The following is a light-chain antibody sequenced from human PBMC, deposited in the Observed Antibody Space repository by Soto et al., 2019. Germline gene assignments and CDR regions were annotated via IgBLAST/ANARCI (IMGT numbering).Light chain of an antibody. J-gene: IGKJ1*01. Sequence: DIQMIQSPSTLSASVGDRVTITCRASQSISSWLAWYQQKPGKAPKLLIYDASSLESGVPSRFSGSGSGTEFTLTISSLQPDDFATYYCQQYNSYQWTFGQGTKVDIK. CDR1: QSISSW. V-gene: IGKV1-5*01. CDR3: QQYNSYQWT. CDR2: DAS.